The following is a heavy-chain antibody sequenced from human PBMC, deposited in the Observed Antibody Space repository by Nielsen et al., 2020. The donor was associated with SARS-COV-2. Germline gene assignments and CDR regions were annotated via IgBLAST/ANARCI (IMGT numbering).Heavy chain of an antibody. D-gene: IGHD2-2*01. V-gene: IGHV1-3*01. J-gene: IGHJ6*02. CDR2: INAGNGNT. Sequence: WVRQAPGQRLEWMGWINAGNGNTKYSQKFQGRVTITRDTSASTAYMELSSLRSEDTAVYYCARGRGIVVVPAAMRGRNYYGMDVWGQGTTVTVSS. CDR3: ARGRGIVVVPAAMRGRNYYGMDV.